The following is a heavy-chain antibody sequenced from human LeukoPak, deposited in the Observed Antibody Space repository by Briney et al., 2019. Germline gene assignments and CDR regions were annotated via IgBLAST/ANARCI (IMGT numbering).Heavy chain of an antibody. CDR3: ARDDYLDFIDY. Sequence: SETLSLTCSVSGGSISSNNWWTWVRQPPGKGLEWIGSIYYSGSTFYNPSLKSRVTISVDTSKNQFSLKLSSVTAADTAVYYCARDDYLDFIDYWGQGTLVTVSS. J-gene: IGHJ4*02. V-gene: IGHV4-4*02. CDR2: IYYSGST. CDR1: GGSISSNNW. D-gene: IGHD4-11*01.